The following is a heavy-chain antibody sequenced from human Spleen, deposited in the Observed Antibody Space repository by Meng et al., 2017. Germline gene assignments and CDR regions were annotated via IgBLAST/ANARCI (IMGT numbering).Heavy chain of an antibody. CDR2: INPYNGDT. J-gene: IGHJ4*02. Sequence: QVQLVQSGAEVKKPGDSVKVSYKASGYSFTSYGISWVRQAPGQGLEWMGRINPYNGDTNYAQKFQGRVTMTRDTSISTAFMEVNRLTSDDTAVYYCARWWSSRDSLDYWGQGTLVTVSS. V-gene: IGHV1-2*06. CDR3: ARWWSSRDSLDY. CDR1: GYSFTSYG. D-gene: IGHD1-26*01.